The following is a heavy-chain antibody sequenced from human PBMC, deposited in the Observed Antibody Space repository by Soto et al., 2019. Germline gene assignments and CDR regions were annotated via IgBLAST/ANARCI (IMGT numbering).Heavy chain of an antibody. CDR3: EKVYAVDTVEY. D-gene: IGHD5-18*01. Sequence: GGSXRLSCSASGFTFIIYGMHWVRQAPGKGLEWVAVISYDGSNKYYADSVKGRFTISRDNSKNTLYLQMNSLRAEDTAVYYCEKVYAVDTVEYWGQGTLVTVSS. CDR2: ISYDGSNK. J-gene: IGHJ4*02. CDR1: GFTFIIYG. V-gene: IGHV3-30*18.